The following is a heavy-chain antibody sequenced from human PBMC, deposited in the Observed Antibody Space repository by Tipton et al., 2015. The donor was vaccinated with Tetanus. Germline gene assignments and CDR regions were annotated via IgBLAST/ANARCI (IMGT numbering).Heavy chain of an antibody. CDR1: GDSINSGDYY. CDR3: SSSPGNHYLAFFDY. D-gene: IGHD2/OR15-2a*01. CDR2: IYYSGST. Sequence: GLVKPSETLSLTCSVSGDSINSGDYYWSWIRQPPGKGLEWIGYIYYSGSTYYNPSLKSRVTISIDTSKNQFSQRLSSVTAADTAVYYCSSSPGNHYLAFFDYWGRGTLVTVSS. J-gene: IGHJ4*02. V-gene: IGHV4-30-4*01.